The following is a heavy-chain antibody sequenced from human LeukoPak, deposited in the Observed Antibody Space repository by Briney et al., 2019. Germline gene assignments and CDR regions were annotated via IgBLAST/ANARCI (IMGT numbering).Heavy chain of an antibody. CDR2: IRYDGSNK. CDR1: GFTFSSYG. D-gene: IGHD3-3*01. Sequence: GGSLRLSCAASGFTFSSYGMHWVRQAPGKGLEWVAFIRYDGSNKYYADSVKGRFTISRDNSKNTLYLQMNSLRAEDTAVYYCARLAPKPYDFWSGYYTPSGPPGEDYWGQGTLVTVSS. CDR3: ARLAPKPYDFWSGYYTPSGPPGEDY. J-gene: IGHJ4*02. V-gene: IGHV3-30*02.